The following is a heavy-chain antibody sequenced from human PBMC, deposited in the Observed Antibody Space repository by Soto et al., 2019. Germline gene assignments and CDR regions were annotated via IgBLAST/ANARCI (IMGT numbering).Heavy chain of an antibody. CDR1: GYTFTSYG. D-gene: IGHD3-16*02. CDR2: ISAYNGNT. J-gene: IGHJ4*02. Sequence: ASVKVSCKASGYTFTSYGISWVRQAPGQGLEWMGWISAYNGNTNYAQKLQGRVTMTTDTSTSTAYMELRSLRSDDTAVYYCARSYRYTPKYYFDYWGQGTLVTVSS. V-gene: IGHV1-18*01. CDR3: ARSYRYTPKYYFDY.